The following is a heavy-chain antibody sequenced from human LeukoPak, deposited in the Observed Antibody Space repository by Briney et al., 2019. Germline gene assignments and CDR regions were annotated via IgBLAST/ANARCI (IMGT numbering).Heavy chain of an antibody. J-gene: IGHJ4*02. Sequence: KASETLSLTCTVSGGFISSYYWSWIRQPPGKGLEWIGYIYYSGSTNYNPSLKSRVTISVDTSKNQFSLKLSSVTAADTAVYYCARSPITIFGVVQYYFDYWGQGTLVTVSS. CDR1: GGFISSYY. D-gene: IGHD3-3*01. CDR3: ARSPITIFGVVQYYFDY. V-gene: IGHV4-59*08. CDR2: IYYSGST.